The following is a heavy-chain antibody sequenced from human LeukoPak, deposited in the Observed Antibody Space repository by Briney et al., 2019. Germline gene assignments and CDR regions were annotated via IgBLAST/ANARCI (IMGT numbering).Heavy chain of an antibody. V-gene: IGHV3-21*04. J-gene: IGHJ4*02. CDR2: ISSSSSYI. CDR1: GFTFSSYS. D-gene: IGHD5-12*01. Sequence: GGSLRLSCAASGFTFSSYSMNWVRQAPGKGLELVSSISSSSSYIYYADSVKGRFTISRDNAKNSLYLQMNSLRAEDTAVYYCARDSLRGSIVDYWGQGTLVTVSS. CDR3: ARDSLRGSIVDY.